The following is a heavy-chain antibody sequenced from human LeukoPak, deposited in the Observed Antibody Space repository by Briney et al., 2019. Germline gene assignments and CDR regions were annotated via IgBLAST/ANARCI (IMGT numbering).Heavy chain of an antibody. Sequence: GGSLRLSCAASGFTFSSYAMSWVRQAPGKGLEWVSAISGSGGSTYYADSVKGRFTISRDNAKNSLYLQMNSLRADDTAVYYCARADYGGYGYYFDYWGQGTLVTVSS. CDR1: GFTFSSYA. D-gene: IGHD4-17*01. CDR3: ARADYGGYGYYFDY. J-gene: IGHJ4*02. CDR2: ISGSGGST. V-gene: IGHV3-23*01.